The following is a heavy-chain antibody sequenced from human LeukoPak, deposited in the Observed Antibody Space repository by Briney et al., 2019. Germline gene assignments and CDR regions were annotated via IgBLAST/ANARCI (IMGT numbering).Heavy chain of an antibody. CDR3: ARSGTGGGY. Sequence: SETLSLTCTVSGGSISSGNYYCSWIRQHPGKGLEWIGYIRYSGSTLYNPSLKSRLSISVDTSKNQFSLMLSSVTAADTVMYSCARSGTGGGYWGQGTLVTVSS. CDR1: GGSISSGNYY. CDR2: IRYSGST. J-gene: IGHJ4*02. V-gene: IGHV4-31*03. D-gene: IGHD3-10*01.